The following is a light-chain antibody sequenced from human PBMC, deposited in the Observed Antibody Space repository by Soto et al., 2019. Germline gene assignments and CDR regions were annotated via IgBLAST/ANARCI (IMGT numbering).Light chain of an antibody. V-gene: IGKV2-29*03. CDR1: QSLLHSDGKTY. J-gene: IGKJ1*01. Sequence: ILMTQTPLSLSIIPGQTASISCKSSQSLLHSDGKTYFYWYVQKAGQAPQPLIYEVSNRFSGVPERFSGSGSRTDFTLKISRVEADDVGIYYCMQAIDILWTFGQGTKVDIK. CDR2: EVS. CDR3: MQAIDILWT.